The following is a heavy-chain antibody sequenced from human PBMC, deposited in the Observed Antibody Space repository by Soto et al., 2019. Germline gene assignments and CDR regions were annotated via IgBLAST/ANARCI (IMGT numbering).Heavy chain of an antibody. CDR1: GFTFSSYA. V-gene: IGHV3-23*01. CDR2: ISGSGGST. D-gene: IGHD6-13*01. J-gene: IGHJ4*02. CDR3: AKDHRGSSWYNAIPA. Sequence: GGSLRLSCAASGFTFSSYAMSWVRQAPGKGLEWVSAISGSGGSTYYADSVKGRFTISRDNSKNTLYLQMYSLRAEDTAVYYCAKDHRGSSWYNAIPAWGQGTLVTVSS.